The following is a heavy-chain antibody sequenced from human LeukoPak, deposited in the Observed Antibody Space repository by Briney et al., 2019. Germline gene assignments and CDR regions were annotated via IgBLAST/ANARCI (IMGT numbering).Heavy chain of an antibody. CDR2: IYTSGST. J-gene: IGHJ5*02. CDR1: GGSISSGSYY. Sequence: PSETLSLTCTVSGGSISSGSYYWSWIRQPAGKGLEWLGRIYTSGSTNYNPSLKSRVTMSVDTSKNQFSLKLSSVTAADTAVYYCARDSALRYFDWLLRGNWFDPWGQGTLVTVSS. CDR3: ARDSALRYFDWLLRGNWFDP. D-gene: IGHD3-9*01. V-gene: IGHV4-61*02.